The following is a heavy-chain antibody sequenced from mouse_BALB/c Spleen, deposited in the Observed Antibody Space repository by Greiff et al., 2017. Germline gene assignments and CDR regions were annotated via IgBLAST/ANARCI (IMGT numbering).Heavy chain of an antibody. CDR1: GFNIKDTY. CDR3: ARFGGYPPY. V-gene: IGHV14-3*02. D-gene: IGHD2-2*01. J-gene: IGHJ3*01. CDR2: IDPANGNT. Sequence: EVKLVESGAELVKPGASVKLSCTASGFNIKDTYMHWVKQRPEQGLEWIGRIDPANGNTKYDPKFQGKATITADTSSNTAYLQLSSLTSEDTAVYYCARFGGYPPYWGQGTLVTVSA.